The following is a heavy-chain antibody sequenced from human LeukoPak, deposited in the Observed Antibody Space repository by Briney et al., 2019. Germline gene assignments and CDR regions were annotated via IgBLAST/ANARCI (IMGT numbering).Heavy chain of an antibody. D-gene: IGHD3-22*01. CDR3: AREVNYDSSGYYYGAFDI. J-gene: IGHJ3*02. CDR1: GGSISSYY. CDR2: MYDSGST. Sequence: SETLSLTCTVSGGSISSYYWSWIRQPPGKGLEWIGYMYDSGSTNYNPSLKSRVTISVDTSKNQFSLKLSSVTAADTAVYYCAREVNYDSSGYYYGAFDIWGQGTMVTVSS. V-gene: IGHV4-59*01.